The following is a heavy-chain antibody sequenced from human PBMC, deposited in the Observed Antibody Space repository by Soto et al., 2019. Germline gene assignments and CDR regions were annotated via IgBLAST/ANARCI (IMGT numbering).Heavy chain of an antibody. CDR3: VKSLEYSSTSPYFDY. D-gene: IGHD6-6*01. CDR1: GFTFDDYT. Sequence: GSLRLSCAASGFTFDDYTMHWVRQAPGKGLEWVSLISWDGGITYFADSVKGRFTISRDNSRNSLYLQMNSLRTEDTALYYCVKSLEYSSTSPYFDYWGQGTLVTVS. J-gene: IGHJ4*02. V-gene: IGHV3-43*01. CDR2: ISWDGGIT.